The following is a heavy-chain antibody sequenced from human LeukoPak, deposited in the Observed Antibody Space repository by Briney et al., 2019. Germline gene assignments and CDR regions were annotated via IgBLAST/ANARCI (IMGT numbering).Heavy chain of an antibody. CDR2: INPSGGST. V-gene: IGHV1-46*01. CDR1: GYTFTSYY. Sequence: GASVKVSCKTSGYTFTSYYIHWVRQAPGQGLEWMGVINPSGGSTGYPQKFQGRVTMTRDTSTSTVYMELSSLRFEDTAAYYCARDRAVAGFRFDYWGQGTLVTVSS. D-gene: IGHD6-19*01. CDR3: ARDRAVAGFRFDY. J-gene: IGHJ4*02.